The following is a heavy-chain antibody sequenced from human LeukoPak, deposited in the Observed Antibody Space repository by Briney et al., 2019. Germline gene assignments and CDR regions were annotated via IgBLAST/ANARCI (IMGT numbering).Heavy chain of an antibody. V-gene: IGHV4-59*01. CDR1: GGSISSYY. D-gene: IGHD3-10*01. CDR2: IYYSGST. Sequence: PSETLSLTCTVSGGSISSYYWSWIRQPPGKGLEWIGYIYYSGSTNYNPSLKSRVTISVDTSKNQFSLKLSSVTAADTAVYYCAREGYGSGSYFDYWGQGTQVTVSS. J-gene: IGHJ4*02. CDR3: AREGYGSGSYFDY.